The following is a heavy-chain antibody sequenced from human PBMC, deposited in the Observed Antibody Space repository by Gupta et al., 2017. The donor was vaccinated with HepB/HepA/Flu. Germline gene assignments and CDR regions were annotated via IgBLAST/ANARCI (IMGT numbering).Heavy chain of an antibody. D-gene: IGHD2-15*01. CDR1: GYTFTSYA. J-gene: IGHJ6*02. CDR2: INAGNGNT. Sequence: QVQLVQSGAEVKKPGASVKVSCKASGYTFTSYAMHWVRQAPGQRLEWMGWINAGNGNTKYSQKFQGRVTITRDTSASTAYMELSSLRSEDTAVYYCARVGGYCSGGSCPRYYYYYGMDVWGQGTTVTVSS. CDR3: ARVGGYCSGGSCPRYYYYYGMDV. V-gene: IGHV1-3*01.